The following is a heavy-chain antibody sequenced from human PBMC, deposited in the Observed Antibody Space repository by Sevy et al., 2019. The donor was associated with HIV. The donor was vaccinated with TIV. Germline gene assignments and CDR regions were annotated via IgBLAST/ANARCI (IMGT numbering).Heavy chain of an antibody. Sequence: GGSLRLSCAASGFTFRSYPMSWVRQAPGKGLEWVSAISGSGGSTYCADSVKGRFTISRDNSKNTVDLQMNSLRAEDTAVYYCVKGAYSGYDYGTGGGQGTTVTVSS. CDR1: GFTFRSYP. CDR3: VKGAYSGYDYGTG. V-gene: IGHV3-23*01. D-gene: IGHD5-12*01. CDR2: ISGSGGST. J-gene: IGHJ6*02.